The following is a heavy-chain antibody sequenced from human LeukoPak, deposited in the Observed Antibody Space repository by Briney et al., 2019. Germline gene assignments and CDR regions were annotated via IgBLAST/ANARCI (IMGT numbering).Heavy chain of an antibody. CDR2: MNPNSGNT. CDR1: GYTFTSYD. J-gene: IGHJ6*02. CDR3: ASLSPAGVLRYFDWLSKPYGMDV. D-gene: IGHD3-9*01. Sequence: ASVKVSCKASGYTFTSYDINWVRQATGQGLEWMGWMNPNSGNTGYAQKFQGRVTMTRNTSISTAYMELSSLRSEDTAVYYCASLSPAGVLRYFDWLSKPYGMDVWGQGTTVTVSS. V-gene: IGHV1-8*01.